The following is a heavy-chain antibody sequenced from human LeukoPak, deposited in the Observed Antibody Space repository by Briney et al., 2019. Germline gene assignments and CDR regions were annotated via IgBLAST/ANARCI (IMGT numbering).Heavy chain of an antibody. CDR2: MNPNSGNT. V-gene: IGHV1-8*01. D-gene: IGHD5-18*01. J-gene: IGHJ5*02. CDR1: GYTFTSYD. CDR3: ARGQVGYSCGYRDWFDP. Sequence: GASVKVSCKASGYTFTSYDINWVRQATGQGLEWMGWMNPNSGNTGYAQKFQGRVTMTRNTSISTAYMELSSLRSEDTAVYYCARGQVGYSCGYRDWFDPWGQGTLVTVSS.